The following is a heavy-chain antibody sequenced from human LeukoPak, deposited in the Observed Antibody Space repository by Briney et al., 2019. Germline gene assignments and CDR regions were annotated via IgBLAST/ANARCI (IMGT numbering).Heavy chain of an antibody. V-gene: IGHV3-73*01. J-gene: IGHJ4*02. CDR1: GFTFSGSA. Sequence: GGSLKLSCAASGFTFSGSAMHWVRQASGKRLEWVGRIRSKANSYATAYAASVKGRFTISRDDSKNTAYLQMNSLKTEDTAVHYCTRRRNRSADPFDYWGQGTLVTVSS. CDR2: IRSKANSYAT. CDR3: TRRRNRSADPFDY.